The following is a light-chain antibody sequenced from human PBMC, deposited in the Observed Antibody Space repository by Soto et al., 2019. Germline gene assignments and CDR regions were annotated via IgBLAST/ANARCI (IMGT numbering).Light chain of an antibody. CDR3: HQYYGNPS. CDR1: QTILYNSNNKNY. Sequence: DIVMTQSPDSLAVSLGERATINCKSSQTILYNSNNKNYLAWYQQKPGQPPKLLIYWASTRESGVPDRFSGSGSGTDFTLTISSLQAEEVAVYYCHQYYGNPSFGQGTKLEIK. V-gene: IGKV4-1*01. CDR2: WAS. J-gene: IGKJ2*01.